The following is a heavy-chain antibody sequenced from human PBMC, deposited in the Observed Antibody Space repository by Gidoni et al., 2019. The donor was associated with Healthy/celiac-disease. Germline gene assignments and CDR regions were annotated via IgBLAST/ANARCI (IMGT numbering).Heavy chain of an antibody. D-gene: IGHD4-17*01. CDR3: ARDNGDYARYFQH. V-gene: IGHV3-64*01. CDR1: GFTFSSYA. CDR2: ISSNGGST. Sequence: EVQLVESGGGLVQPGGSLRLSCAASGFTFSSYAMHWVRPAPGKGLEYVSAISSNGGSTYYANSVKGRFTISRDNSKNTLYLQMGSLRAEDMAVYYCARDNGDYARYFQHWGQGTLVTVSS. J-gene: IGHJ1*01.